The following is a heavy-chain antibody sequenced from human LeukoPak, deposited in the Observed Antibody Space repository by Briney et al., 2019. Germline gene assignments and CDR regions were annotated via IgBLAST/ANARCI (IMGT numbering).Heavy chain of an antibody. Sequence: PSETLSLTCTVSGFSISSGHYWGWVRQPPGAGLEWVGGVYQSGTTYYNPSLKSRVTTSVDMPKNQFSLRLRPVTAADTAVYYCARIFIRNGYSSYFACWGQGTLVTVSS. D-gene: IGHD5-18*01. CDR2: VYQSGTT. J-gene: IGHJ4*02. V-gene: IGHV4-38-2*02. CDR1: GFSISSGHY. CDR3: ARIFIRNGYSSYFAC.